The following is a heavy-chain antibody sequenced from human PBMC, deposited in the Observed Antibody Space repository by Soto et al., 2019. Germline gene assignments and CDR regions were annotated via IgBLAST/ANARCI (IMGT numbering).Heavy chain of an antibody. CDR2: INYKSHI. D-gene: IGHD2-21*01. CDR3: ARDLIYAGYYYYMDV. V-gene: IGHV3-21*01. CDR1: GFTFSSYS. J-gene: IGHJ6*03. Sequence: EVQLVESGGGLVKPGGPLRLSCAASGFTFSSYSMNWVRQAPGKGLEWVSSINYKSHIDYADSVKGRFTISRDNAKNSLYLQMNSLRAEDTAVYFCARDLIYAGYYYYMDVWGIGTTVTVSS.